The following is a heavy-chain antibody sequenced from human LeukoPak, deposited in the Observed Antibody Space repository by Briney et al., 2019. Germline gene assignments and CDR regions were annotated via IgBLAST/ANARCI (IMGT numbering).Heavy chain of an antibody. J-gene: IGHJ6*02. CDR3: ARVAVRGAAPYYYYYGMDV. Sequence: SETLSLTCTVSGGSISSYYWSWIRQPPGKGLEWIGYIYYSGSTNYNPSLKSRVTISVDTSKNQFSLKLSSVTAADTAVYYCARVAVRGAAPYYYYYGMDVWGQGTTVTVSS. CDR2: IYYSGST. D-gene: IGHD3-10*01. CDR1: GGSISSYY. V-gene: IGHV4-59*01.